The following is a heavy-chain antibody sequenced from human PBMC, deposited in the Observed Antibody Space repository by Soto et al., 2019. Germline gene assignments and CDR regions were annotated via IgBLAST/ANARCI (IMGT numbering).Heavy chain of an antibody. CDR1: GFTLXSYD. V-gene: IGHV3-13*01. J-gene: IGHJ3*02. Sequence: GGSLRLSCAASGFTLXSYDMHWVRQATGKGLEWVSAIGTAGDTYYPGSVKGRFTISRENAKNSLYLQMNSLRAGDTAVYYCARGFYSSGWWGYSYDAFDIWGQGTMVTVSS. CDR3: ARGFYSSGWWGYSYDAFDI. CDR2: IGTAGDT. D-gene: IGHD6-19*01.